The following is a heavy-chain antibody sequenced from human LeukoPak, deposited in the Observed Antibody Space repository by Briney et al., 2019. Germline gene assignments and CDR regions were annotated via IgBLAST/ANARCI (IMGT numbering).Heavy chain of an antibody. CDR3: TRVRCTGTSCWFDP. V-gene: IGHV3-49*03. D-gene: IGHD2-2*01. Sequence: PGRSLRLSCRGSGFTFGDSAMSWSRQAPGKGLEWVGFIRGRADGVTTEYAASVKGRFIISRDDSKSIAYLQMNSLKIEDTAVYYCTRVRCTGTSCWFDPWGQGTLVTVSS. CDR1: GFTFGDSA. CDR2: IRGRADGVTT. J-gene: IGHJ5*02.